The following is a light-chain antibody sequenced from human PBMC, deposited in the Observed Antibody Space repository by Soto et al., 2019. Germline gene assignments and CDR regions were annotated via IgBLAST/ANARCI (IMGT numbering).Light chain of an antibody. CDR1: QSVSSSY. CDR2: GAS. J-gene: IGKJ1*01. CDR3: QQYGSSPPVT. Sequence: ELVLTQSPGTLSLSPGERATLSCRASQSVSSSYLAWYQQKPGQAPRLLIYGASSRATGIPDRFSGSGSGTDFNITISRLEPEDFAVYYCQQYGSSPPVTFGQGTKVEIK. V-gene: IGKV3-20*01.